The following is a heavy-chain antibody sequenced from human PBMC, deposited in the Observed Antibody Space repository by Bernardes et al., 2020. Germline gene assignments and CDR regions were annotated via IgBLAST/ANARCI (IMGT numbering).Heavy chain of an antibody. CDR2: IIPIFGTA. D-gene: IGHD2-15*01. CDR3: ARTGYCSGGSCYNFDY. J-gene: IGHJ4*02. V-gene: IGHV1-69*13. Sequence: VKVSCKASGGTFSSYAISWVRQAPGQGLEWMGGIIPIFGTANYAQKFQGRVTITADESTSTAYMELSSLRSEDTAVYYCARTGYCSGGSCYNFDYWGQGTLVTVSS. CDR1: GGTFSSYA.